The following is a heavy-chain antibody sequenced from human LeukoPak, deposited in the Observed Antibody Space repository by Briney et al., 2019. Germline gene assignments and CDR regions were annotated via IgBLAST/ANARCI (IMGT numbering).Heavy chain of an antibody. Sequence: GGSLRLSCAASGFTFSDYYMSWIRQAPGKGLEWVSYISSSGSTIYYADSVKGRFTISRDNSKNTLYLQMNSLRAEDTAVYYCAKELIAHAIGPRYYFDYWGQGTLVTVSS. CDR2: ISSSGSTI. V-gene: IGHV3-11*01. CDR3: AKELIAHAIGPRYYFDY. J-gene: IGHJ4*02. CDR1: GFTFSDYY. D-gene: IGHD6-6*01.